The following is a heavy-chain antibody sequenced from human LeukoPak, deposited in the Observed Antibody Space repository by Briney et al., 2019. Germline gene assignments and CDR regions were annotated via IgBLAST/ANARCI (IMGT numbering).Heavy chain of an antibody. CDR2: IRSKANSYAT. CDR3: TMTQTYGDYGAFDI. Sequence: PGGSLRLSCAASGFTFSGSAMHWVRQASGKGLEWVGRIRSKANSYATAYAASVKGRFTISRDDSKNTAYLQMNSLKTEDTAVYYRTMTQTYGDYGAFDIWGQGTMVTVSS. CDR1: GFTFSGSA. J-gene: IGHJ3*02. D-gene: IGHD4-17*01. V-gene: IGHV3-73*01.